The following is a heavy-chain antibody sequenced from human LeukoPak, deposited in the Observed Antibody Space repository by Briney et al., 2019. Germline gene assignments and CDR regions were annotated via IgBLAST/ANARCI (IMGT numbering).Heavy chain of an antibody. J-gene: IGHJ4*02. D-gene: IGHD3-22*01. V-gene: IGHV1-18*01. CDR1: GYTFSNYG. Sequence: ASVKVSCKASGYTFSNYGINWVRQAPGQGLEWMRWITAYNGNTNYAQKLQGRVTMTTDTSTSTAYMELRSLRSDDTAIYYCARDLTDYYDSHPPDYWGQGTLVTVSP. CDR2: ITAYNGNT. CDR3: ARDLTDYYDSHPPDY.